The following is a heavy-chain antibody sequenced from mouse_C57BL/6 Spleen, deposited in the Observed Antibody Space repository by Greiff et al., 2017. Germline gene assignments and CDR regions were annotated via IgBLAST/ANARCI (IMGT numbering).Heavy chain of an antibody. V-gene: IGHV1-64*01. Sequence: QVQLQQPGAELVKPGASVRLSCKASGYTFTSYWMHGVKQRPGQGLEGIGMIHPNSGSTNYNEKFKSKATLTVDKSSCPAYMQLSSLTSEDSAVYCCARWLRDAMDYWGQGTSVTVSS. D-gene: IGHD2-2*01. CDR3: ARWLRDAMDY. CDR1: GYTFTSYW. J-gene: IGHJ4*01. CDR2: IHPNSGST.